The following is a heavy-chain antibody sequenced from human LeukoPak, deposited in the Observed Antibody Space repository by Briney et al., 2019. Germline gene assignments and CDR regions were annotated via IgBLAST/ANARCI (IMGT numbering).Heavy chain of an antibody. Sequence: SETLSLTCGVSGGSISGTNWWSWVRQPPGQGLGWIGEIFLAGQTNYNPSLNGRVTMSLDKSSKQLSLNLTSVTAADTATYYCSRESGAFCPFGYWGQGTLVIVSS. J-gene: IGHJ4*02. CDR3: SRESGAFCPFGY. CDR2: IFLAGQT. CDR1: GGSISGTNW. D-gene: IGHD1-26*01. V-gene: IGHV4/OR15-8*02.